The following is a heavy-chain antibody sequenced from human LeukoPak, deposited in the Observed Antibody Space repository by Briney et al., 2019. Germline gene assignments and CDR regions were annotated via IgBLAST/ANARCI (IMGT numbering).Heavy chain of an antibody. J-gene: IGHJ4*02. V-gene: IGHV4-38-2*02. CDR2: IYHSGST. CDR1: GYSISSGYY. D-gene: IGHD3-10*01. Sequence: SETLSLTCTVSGYSISSGYYWGWIRQPPGKGLEWIGSIYHSGSTYYDPSLKSRVTISVDTSKNQFSLKLSSVTAADTAVYYCARHLLSAELLWFGETYYFDYWGQGTLVTVSS. CDR3: ARHLLSAELLWFGETYYFDY.